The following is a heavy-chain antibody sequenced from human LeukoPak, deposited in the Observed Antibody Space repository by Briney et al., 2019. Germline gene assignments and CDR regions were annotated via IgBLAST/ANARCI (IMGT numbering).Heavy chain of an antibody. CDR1: GGSFSGYY. V-gene: IGHV4-34*01. CDR2: INHSGST. Sequence: SETLSLTCAVYGGSFSGYYWSWIRQPPGKGLEWIGEINHSGSTYYNPSLKSRVTISVDTSKNQFSLKLSSVTAADTAVYYCARDHTVRGAWDYWGQGTLVTVSS. J-gene: IGHJ4*02. CDR3: ARDHTVRGAWDY. D-gene: IGHD4-17*01.